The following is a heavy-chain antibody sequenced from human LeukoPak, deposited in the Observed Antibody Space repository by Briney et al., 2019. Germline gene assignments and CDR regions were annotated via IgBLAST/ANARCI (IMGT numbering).Heavy chain of an antibody. CDR1: EFTFRSYA. D-gene: IGHD3/OR15-3a*01. CDR2: ISASGDST. J-gene: IGHJ3*02. CDR3: ARRVGLGI. V-gene: IGHV3-23*01. Sequence: PGGSLRLSCAASEFTFRSYAMTWVRQAPGKGLEWVSGISASGDSTNYADSVKGRFTISRDNSKNTLYLQLNSLRPEDTAVYYCARRVGLGIWGQGTMVTVSS.